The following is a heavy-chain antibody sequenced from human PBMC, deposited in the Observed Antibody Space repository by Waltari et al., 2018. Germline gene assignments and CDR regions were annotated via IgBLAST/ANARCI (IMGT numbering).Heavy chain of an antibody. Sequence: QVQLVQSGAEVKKPGSSVKVSCKASGGTFSSYAISWVRQAPGQGLEWMGGIIPIFGTANYAQKFQGRVTITADESTSTAYMELSSLRSEDTAVYYCARDGQATFGIVVVPAAPSDAFDIWGQGTMVTVSS. V-gene: IGHV1-69*01. CDR3: ARDGQATFGIVVVPAAPSDAFDI. CDR1: GGTFSSYA. CDR2: IIPIFGTA. D-gene: IGHD2-2*01. J-gene: IGHJ3*02.